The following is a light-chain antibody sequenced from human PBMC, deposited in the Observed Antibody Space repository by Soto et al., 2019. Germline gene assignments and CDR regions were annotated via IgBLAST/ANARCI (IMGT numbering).Light chain of an antibody. V-gene: IGLV1-40*01. J-gene: IGLJ1*01. Sequence: QSVLTQPPSVSGAPGQRVTISCTGSSSNIGPDYDVHWYQQLPGTAPKLLIYGDSNRPSGVPDRFSGSRSGTSASLAITGLQAEDEADYYCQPWDSSLSASVFGSGTKVTVL. CDR3: QPWDSSLSASV. CDR2: GDS. CDR1: SSNIGPDYD.